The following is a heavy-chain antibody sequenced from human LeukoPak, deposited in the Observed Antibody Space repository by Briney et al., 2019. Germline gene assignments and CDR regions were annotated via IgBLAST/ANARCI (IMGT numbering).Heavy chain of an antibody. V-gene: IGHV3-23*01. J-gene: IGHJ4*02. CDR2: ISGSGGST. D-gene: IGHD1-26*01. CDR3: AKSPRIVGAIPNDY. Sequence: GGSLRLSCAASGFTFSSYAMSWVRQAPGKGLEWVSAISGSGGSTYYADSVKGRFTISRGNSKNTLYLQMNSLRAEGTALYYCAKSPRIVGAIPNDYWGQGTLVTVSS. CDR1: GFTFSSYA.